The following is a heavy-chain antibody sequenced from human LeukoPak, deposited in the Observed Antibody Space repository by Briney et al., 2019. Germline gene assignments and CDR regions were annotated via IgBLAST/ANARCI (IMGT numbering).Heavy chain of an antibody. Sequence: GGSLRLSCAASGFTFSSYAMSWVRQAPGKGLEWVSAISGSGGSTYYADSMKGRFTISRDNSKNTLYLQMNSLRAEDTAVYYCAKDRVAIAVAGTADYWGQGTLVTVSS. CDR1: GFTFSSYA. CDR2: ISGSGGST. V-gene: IGHV3-23*01. J-gene: IGHJ4*02. D-gene: IGHD6-19*01. CDR3: AKDRVAIAVAGTADY.